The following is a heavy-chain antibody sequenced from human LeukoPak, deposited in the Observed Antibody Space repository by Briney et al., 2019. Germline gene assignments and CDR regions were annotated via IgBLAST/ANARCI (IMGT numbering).Heavy chain of an antibody. CDR2: ISGSGGST. CDR3: AKGGIMITFGGGPFDP. CDR1: GFTFSSYA. V-gene: IGHV3-23*01. Sequence: GGSLRLSCAASGFTFSSYAMSWVRQAPGKGLEWVSAISGSGGSTYYADSVKGRFTISRDNSKNTLHLQMNSLRAEDTDVYYCAKGGIMITFGGGPFDPWGQGTLVTVSS. J-gene: IGHJ5*02. D-gene: IGHD3-16*01.